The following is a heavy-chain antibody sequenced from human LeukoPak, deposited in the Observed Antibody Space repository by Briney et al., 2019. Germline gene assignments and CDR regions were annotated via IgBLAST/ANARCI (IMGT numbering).Heavy chain of an antibody. CDR1: GGSISSGGYY. V-gene: IGHV4-31*03. J-gene: IGHJ4*02. CDR2: IYYSGRT. Sequence: SETLSLTCTVSGGSISSGGYYWNWIRQLPGKGLEWIGYIYYSGRTYYNPSLKSRVPISVHTSKNQFSLRLSSVTPADTAVYYCATSDSSTWYNFDYWGQGTLVTVSS. D-gene: IGHD6-13*01. CDR3: ATSDSSTWYNFDY.